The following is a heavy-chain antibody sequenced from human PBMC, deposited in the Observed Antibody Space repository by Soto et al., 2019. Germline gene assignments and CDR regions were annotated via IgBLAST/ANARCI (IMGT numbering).Heavy chain of an antibody. CDR2: IKSKTDGGTT. Sequence: EVQLVESGGGLVKPGGSLRLSCAVSGFTFDKVWMNWVRQAPGKGLEWVGRIKSKTDGGTTDYAAPVKGRFTISRDDSKNMLYWQMNILKSEDTGMYFCTTGRDDMLYWGQGTLVTVSP. D-gene: IGHD3-9*01. V-gene: IGHV3-15*07. CDR1: GFTFDKVW. CDR3: TTGRDDMLY. J-gene: IGHJ4*02.